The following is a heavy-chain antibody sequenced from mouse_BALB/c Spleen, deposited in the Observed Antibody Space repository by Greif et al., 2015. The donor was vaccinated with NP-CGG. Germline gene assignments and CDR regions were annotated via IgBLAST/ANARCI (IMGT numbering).Heavy chain of an antibody. CDR3: ARLFDY. CDR2: ISSGSSTI. CDR1: GFTLSSFG. V-gene: IGHV5-17*02. Sequence: EVQVVESGGGLVQPGGSRKLSCAASGFTLSSFGMHWVRQAPEKGLEWVAYISSGSSTIYYADTVKGRFTISRDNPKNTLFLQMTSLRSEDTAMYYCARLFDYWGQGTTLTVSS. J-gene: IGHJ2*01.